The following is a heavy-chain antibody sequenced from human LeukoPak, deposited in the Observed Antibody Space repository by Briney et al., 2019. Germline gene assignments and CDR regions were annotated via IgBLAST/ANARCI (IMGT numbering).Heavy chain of an antibody. V-gene: IGHV3-23*01. D-gene: IGHD2-15*01. CDR2: ISGSDDGT. CDR1: GFTFSTYA. Sequence: GGSLRLSCAASGFTFSTYAMSWVRQIPGKGLEWVSAISGSDDGTYYADSVKGRFTISRDNSRNTLYLQMNTLRAEDTAVYFCAKSPVSSCRGSFCYPFDYWGQGTLVTVSS. CDR3: AKSPVSSCRGSFCYPFDY. J-gene: IGHJ4*02.